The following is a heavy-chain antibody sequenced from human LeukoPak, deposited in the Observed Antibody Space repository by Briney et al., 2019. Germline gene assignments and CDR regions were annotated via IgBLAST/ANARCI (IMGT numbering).Heavy chain of an antibody. CDR3: AELGITMIGGV. CDR1: GFTLRTYA. D-gene: IGHD3-10*02. J-gene: IGHJ6*04. V-gene: IGHV3-23*01. CDR2: LSDSGDKA. Sequence: GGSLRLSCEASGFTLRTYAMSWVRQAPGKGLEWVSSLSDSGDKANYADSVKGRFTISRDNAKNSLYLQMNSLRAEDTAVYYCAELGITMIGGVWGKGTTVTISS.